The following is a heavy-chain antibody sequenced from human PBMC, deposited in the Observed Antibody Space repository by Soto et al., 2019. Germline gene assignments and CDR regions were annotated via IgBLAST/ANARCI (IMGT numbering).Heavy chain of an antibody. D-gene: IGHD1-26*01. V-gene: IGHV3-7*01. CDR2: IKQDGSEK. CDR1: EFTFSSYW. Sequence: GGSLRLSCAASEFTFSSYWISWVRQAPGKGQEWVANIKQDGSEKYYVDSVKGRFTISRDNAKNSLYLQMNSLRAEDTAVYYCAIFSMYSGSSGSFVIWGKGTMVT. CDR3: AIFSMYSGSSGSFVI. J-gene: IGHJ3*02.